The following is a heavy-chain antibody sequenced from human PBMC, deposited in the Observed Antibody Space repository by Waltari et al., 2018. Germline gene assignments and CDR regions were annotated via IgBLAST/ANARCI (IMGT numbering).Heavy chain of an antibody. CDR2: IIPIFGTA. D-gene: IGHD3-3*01. V-gene: IGHV1-69*14. CDR3: ARGAIFGVVIMGAFDI. J-gene: IGHJ3*02. CDR1: GGTFSSYA. Sequence: QVQLVQSGAEVKKPGSSVKVSCKASGGTFSSYAISWVRQAPGQGLEWMGGIIPIFGTANYAQKFQGRVTITADKSTSTAYMELSSLRSEDTAVYYCARGAIFGVVIMGAFDIWGQGTMVTVSS.